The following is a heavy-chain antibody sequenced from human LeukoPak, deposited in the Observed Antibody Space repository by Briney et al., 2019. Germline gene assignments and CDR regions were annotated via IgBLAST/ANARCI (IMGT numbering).Heavy chain of an antibody. Sequence: GGSLRLSCAASGFTFSSYAMHWVRQAPGKGLEWVAVISYDGSNKYYADSVKGRFTISRDNSKNTLYLQMNSLRAGDTAVYYCARDKSSGAVAGTIQSWGQGTLVTVSS. D-gene: IGHD6-19*01. CDR2: ISYDGSNK. J-gene: IGHJ4*02. V-gene: IGHV3-30-3*01. CDR3: ARDKSSGAVAGTIQS. CDR1: GFTFSSYA.